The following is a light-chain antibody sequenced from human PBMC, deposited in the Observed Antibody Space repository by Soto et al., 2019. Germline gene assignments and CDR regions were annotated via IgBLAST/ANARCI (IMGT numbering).Light chain of an antibody. CDR2: AAS. CDR3: QQSYTET. CDR1: QGIRND. J-gene: IGKJ1*01. Sequence: IQMTQFPSSLSASVGDRVTITCRASQGIRNDLGWYQQKSGKAPKLLIYAASSLQSGVPSRFSGSGSGTDFTLTISSLQPEDFATYYCQQSYTETFGQGTKVDI. V-gene: IGKV1-39*01.